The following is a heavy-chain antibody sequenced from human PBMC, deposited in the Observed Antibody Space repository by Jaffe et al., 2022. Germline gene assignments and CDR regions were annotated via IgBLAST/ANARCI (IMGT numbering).Heavy chain of an antibody. CDR3: ARGGIAAAGTLAFDI. CDR2: INPSGGST. V-gene: IGHV1-46*01. D-gene: IGHD6-13*01. J-gene: IGHJ3*02. CDR1: GYTFTSYY. Sequence: QVQLVQSGAEVKKPGASVKVSCKASGYTFTSYYMHWVRQAPGQGLEWMGIINPSGGSTSYAQKFQGRVTMTRDTSTSTVYMELSSLRSEDTAVYYCARGGIAAAGTLAFDIWGQGTMVTVSS.